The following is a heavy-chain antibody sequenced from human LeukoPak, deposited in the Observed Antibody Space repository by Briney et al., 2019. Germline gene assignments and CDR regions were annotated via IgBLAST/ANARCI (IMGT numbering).Heavy chain of an antibody. Sequence: SSQTLSLTCTVSGGSISSGGYYWSWIRQHPGKGLEWIGYIYYSGSTYYNPSLKSRITISVDTSKSQFSLKLSSVTAADTAVCYCARGIPVAGIPLDYWGQGILVSVSS. D-gene: IGHD6-19*01. J-gene: IGHJ4*02. CDR2: IYYSGST. V-gene: IGHV4-31*03. CDR1: GGSISSGGYY. CDR3: ARGIPVAGIPLDY.